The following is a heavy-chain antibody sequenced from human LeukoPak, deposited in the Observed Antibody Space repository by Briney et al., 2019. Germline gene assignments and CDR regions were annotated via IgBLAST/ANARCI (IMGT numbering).Heavy chain of an antibody. V-gene: IGHV1-18*04. Sequence: ASVKVSCKASGYTFTSYGISWVRQAPGQGLEWMGWIGAYNGNTNYAQKLQGRVTMTTDTSTSTAYMELRSLRSDDTAVYYCARGSPLVRPPSGYFDYWGQGTLVTVSS. CDR3: ARGSPLVRPPSGYFDY. CDR2: IGAYNGNT. CDR1: GYTFTSYG. J-gene: IGHJ4*02. D-gene: IGHD6-13*01.